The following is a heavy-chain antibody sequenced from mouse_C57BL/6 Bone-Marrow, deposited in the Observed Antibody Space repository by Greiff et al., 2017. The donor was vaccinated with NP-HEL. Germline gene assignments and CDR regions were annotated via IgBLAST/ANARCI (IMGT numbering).Heavy chain of an antibody. J-gene: IGHJ1*03. CDR3: AREGGYWYFEV. Sequence: QVQLQQPGAELVMPGASVKLSCKASGYTFTSYWMHWVKQRPGQGLEWIGEIDPSDSYTNYNQKFKGKSTLTVDKSSSTAYMQLSSLTSEDSAVYYCAREGGYWYFEVWGTGTTVTVSS. CDR2: IDPSDSYT. CDR1: GYTFTSYW. V-gene: IGHV1-69*01.